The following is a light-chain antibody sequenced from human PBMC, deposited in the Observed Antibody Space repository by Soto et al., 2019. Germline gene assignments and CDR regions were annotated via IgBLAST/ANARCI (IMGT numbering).Light chain of an antibody. V-gene: IGLV2-23*02. CDR2: EVN. J-gene: IGLJ1*01. Sequence: QSVLTQPASVSGSPGQSTTIPCTGSSSDVGSYNLVSWYQQHPGKAPKLIIYEVNKRPSGISPRFSGPKSGNTASLTISGLQAKDDADYYCCSYVRVTTYVFGIGTKVTVL. CDR3: CSYVRVTTYV. CDR1: SSDVGSYNL.